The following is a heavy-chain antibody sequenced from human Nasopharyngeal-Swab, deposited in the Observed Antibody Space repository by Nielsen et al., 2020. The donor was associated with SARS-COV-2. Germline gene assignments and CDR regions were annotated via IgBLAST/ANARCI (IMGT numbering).Heavy chain of an antibody. CDR3: ARDPERSYNHFYYMDV. J-gene: IGHJ6*03. CDR2: ISGSAGST. V-gene: IGHV3-23*01. D-gene: IGHD1-26*01. Sequence: GESLKISCAASGFTFSIYAMSWVRQAPGKGLEWVSGISGSAGSTYYADSVKGRSTISRDNSKNTLYLQMNSLRAEDTAVYYCARDPERSYNHFYYMDVWGKGTTVTISS. CDR1: GFTFSIYA.